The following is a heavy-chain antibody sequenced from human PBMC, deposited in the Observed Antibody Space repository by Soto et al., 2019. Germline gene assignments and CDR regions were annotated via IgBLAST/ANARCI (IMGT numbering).Heavy chain of an antibody. D-gene: IGHD3-10*01. J-gene: IGHJ4*02. CDR2: INPNSGAT. CDR1: GYTFTGYC. V-gene: IGHV1-2*02. Sequence: GASVKVSCKASGYTFTGYCVHWVRQAPGQGLEWMGWINPNSGATIYPQKFQGRVTMTRDTSISTAYMELNSLRFDDTAVYYCASTGNYGSGTSFRVDYWGQATLVTVSS. CDR3: ASTGNYGSGTSFRVDY.